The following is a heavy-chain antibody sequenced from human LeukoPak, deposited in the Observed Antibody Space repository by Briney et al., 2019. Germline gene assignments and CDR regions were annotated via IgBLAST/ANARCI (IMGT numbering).Heavy chain of an antibody. V-gene: IGHV4-59*12. D-gene: IGHD1-1*01. CDR1: GDSISGFY. J-gene: IGHJ6*03. Sequence: SETLSLTCAVSGDSISGFYWSWIRQPPGKGLEWIGYIYYSGSANYNSSLKSRVTISVDTSKNQFSLKLSSVTAADTAVYFCARGRVSSSTWYSTYYYYFYMDVWGKGTTVTVSS. CDR2: IYYSGSA. CDR3: ARGRVSSSTWYSTYYYYFYMDV.